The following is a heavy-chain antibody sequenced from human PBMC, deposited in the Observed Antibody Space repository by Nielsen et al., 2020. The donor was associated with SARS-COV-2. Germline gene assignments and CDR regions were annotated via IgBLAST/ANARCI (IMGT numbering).Heavy chain of an antibody. Sequence: SETLSLTCAVYGGSFSGYYWSWIRQPPGKGLEWIGEINHSGSTNYNPSLKSRVTISVDTSKNQFSLKLSSVTAADTAVYYCARMDVVVVAATQYVDAFDIWGQGTMVTVSS. V-gene: IGHV4-34*01. CDR1: GGSFSGYY. D-gene: IGHD2-15*01. J-gene: IGHJ3*02. CDR2: INHSGST. CDR3: ARMDVVVVAATQYVDAFDI.